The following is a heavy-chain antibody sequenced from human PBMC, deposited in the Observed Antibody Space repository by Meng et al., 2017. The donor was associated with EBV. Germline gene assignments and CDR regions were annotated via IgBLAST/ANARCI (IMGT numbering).Heavy chain of an antibody. J-gene: IGHJ4*02. Sequence: QGQFVQFGAEVKNPGASVKVSCEASGYAFTSYILHWVRQAPGQRLEWMGWINVGVGYTKYSQKFQGRVTISSDTSATTGYMELSSLRSEDTAVYYCVRGPPVGVPGPGDYWGQGTLVTVSS. CDR2: INVGVGYT. D-gene: IGHD2-21*01. CDR1: GYAFTSYI. V-gene: IGHV1-3*01. CDR3: VRGPPVGVPGPGDY.